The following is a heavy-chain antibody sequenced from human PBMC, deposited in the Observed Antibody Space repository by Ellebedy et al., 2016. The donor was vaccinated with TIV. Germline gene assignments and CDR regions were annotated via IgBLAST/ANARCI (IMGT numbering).Heavy chain of an antibody. J-gene: IGHJ3*01. D-gene: IGHD6-13*01. CDR3: ARDEGSSSWYF. CDR2: ISSSSSTI. CDR1: GFTFSSYS. Sequence: GESLKISCAASGFTFSSYSMNWVRQAPGKGLEWVSYISSSSSTIYYADSVKGRFTISRDNAKNSLYLQMNSLRAEDTAVYYCARDEGSSSWYFWGQGTMVTVSS. V-gene: IGHV3-48*04.